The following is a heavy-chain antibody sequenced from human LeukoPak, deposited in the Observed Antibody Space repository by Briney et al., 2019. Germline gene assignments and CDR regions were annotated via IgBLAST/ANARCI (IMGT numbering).Heavy chain of an antibody. CDR2: INHSGST. V-gene: IGHV4-34*01. Sequence: SSETLSLTCAVYGGSFSGYYWSWIRQPPGKGLEWIGEINHSGSTNYNPSLKSRVTISVDTSKNQFSLRLSSATAADTAVYYCARGSGRMEGMDVWGQGTTVTVSS. CDR3: ARGSGRMEGMDV. J-gene: IGHJ6*02. D-gene: IGHD1-1*01. CDR1: GGSFSGYY.